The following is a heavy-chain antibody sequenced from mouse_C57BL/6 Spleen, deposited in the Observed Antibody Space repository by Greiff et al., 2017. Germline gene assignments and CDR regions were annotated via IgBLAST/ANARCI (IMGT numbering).Heavy chain of an antibody. CDR3: TRGPPYYHWYFDV. J-gene: IGHJ1*03. CDR2: INSGGDYI. D-gene: IGHD1-1*01. V-gene: IGHV5-9-1*02. Sequence: EVMLVESGEGLVKPGGSLKLSCAASGFTFSSYAMSWVRQTPEKRLEWVAYINSGGDYIYYADTVKGRFTISRDNARNTLYLQMSSLKSEDTAMYYCTRGPPYYHWYFDVWGTGTTVTVSS. CDR1: GFTFSSYA.